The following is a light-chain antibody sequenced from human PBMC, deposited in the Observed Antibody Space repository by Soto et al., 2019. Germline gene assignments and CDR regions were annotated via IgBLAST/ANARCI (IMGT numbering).Light chain of an antibody. CDR1: QSINNW. CDR2: KSS. J-gene: IGKJ2*03. CDR3: QQYNTQAS. V-gene: IGKV1-5*03. Sequence: DIQMTQSPSTLSASVGDRVIITCRASQSINNWLAWYQQKPGTPPKLLISKSSSLHSGVTSRFSGGGAGTDFALTISSLQPDDFATYYCQQYNTQASFGPGTKVDVK.